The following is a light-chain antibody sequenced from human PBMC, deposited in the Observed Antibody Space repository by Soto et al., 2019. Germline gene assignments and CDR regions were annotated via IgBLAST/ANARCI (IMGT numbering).Light chain of an antibody. CDR1: QSVSSSY. Sequence: EIVLTQSPGTLSLSPGERATLSCRASQSVSSSYLAWYQRKPGQAPRLLIYGASSRATGIPDRFSGGGSGTDFTLTISRLEPEDFAVYYCQQRLHWPITFGQGTRLEIK. V-gene: IGKV3D-20*02. CDR2: GAS. CDR3: QQRLHWPIT. J-gene: IGKJ5*01.